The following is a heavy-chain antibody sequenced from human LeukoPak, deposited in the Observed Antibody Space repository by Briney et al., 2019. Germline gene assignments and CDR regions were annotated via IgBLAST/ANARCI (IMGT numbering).Heavy chain of an antibody. Sequence: EASVKVSCKASGYTFTSYGISWVRQAPGQGLEWMGWISAYNGSTNYAQKLQGRVTMTTDTSTSTAYMELRSLRSDDTAVYYCARDPLSGYYSYYYYYMDVWGKGTTVTVSS. CDR3: ARDPLSGYYSYYYYYMDV. CDR1: GYTFTSYG. CDR2: ISAYNGST. J-gene: IGHJ6*03. V-gene: IGHV1-18*01. D-gene: IGHD3-22*01.